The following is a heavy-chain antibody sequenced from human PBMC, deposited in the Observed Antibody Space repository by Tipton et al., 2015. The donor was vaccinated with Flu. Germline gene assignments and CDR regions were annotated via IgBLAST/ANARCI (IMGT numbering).Heavy chain of an antibody. D-gene: IGHD2-21*01. Sequence: QSGAEVKKPGSSVRVSCRASGGSIFTNYAISWVRQAPGLGLEWMGGIIPLFHSAKYAQKFQGRLTITAEESSKTVYMDLSSLRSDDTAIYFCAKAPRIYEAWFDSWGQGTLVTVSS. CDR3: AKAPRIYEAWFDS. J-gene: IGHJ5*01. CDR2: IIPLFHSA. CDR1: GGSIFTNYA. V-gene: IGHV1-69*01.